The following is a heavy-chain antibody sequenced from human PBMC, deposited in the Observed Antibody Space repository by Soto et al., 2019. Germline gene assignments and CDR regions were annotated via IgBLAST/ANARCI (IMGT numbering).Heavy chain of an antibody. CDR2: IIPSSETT. Sequence: QVLLVQSGAEAKRPGSSVKVSCKASGGTFDNYVLNWVRQAPGQGLEWVGGIIPSSETTNYAQKFQGRLTLIADANMVYMELSSLRSDETAIYYCARRHVSSIHFLRFDDWGQGTLVTVSS. CDR1: GGTFDNYV. CDR3: ARRHVSSIHFLRFDD. V-gene: IGHV1-69*01. J-gene: IGHJ4*02. D-gene: IGHD3-3*02.